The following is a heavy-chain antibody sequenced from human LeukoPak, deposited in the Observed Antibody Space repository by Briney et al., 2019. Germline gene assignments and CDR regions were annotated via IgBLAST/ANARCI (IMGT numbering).Heavy chain of an antibody. CDR1: GDSISSYY. CDR2: IFDNRNT. V-gene: IGHV4-59*01. J-gene: IGHJ5*02. Sequence: SQTLSLPCTVSGDSISSYYWRWVRQPPGKGREWIGYIFDNRNTKYNPSLTSRVSLSLDTSKNELSLNLSSVTAAATAVYYCARDYYGSGKGWFYPSGEGTLVTVSS. CDR3: ARDYYGSGKGWFYP. D-gene: IGHD3-10*01.